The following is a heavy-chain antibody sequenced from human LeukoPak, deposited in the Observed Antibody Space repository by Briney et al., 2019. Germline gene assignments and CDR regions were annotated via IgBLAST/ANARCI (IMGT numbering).Heavy chain of an antibody. D-gene: IGHD4/OR15-4a*01. J-gene: IGHJ4*02. V-gene: IGHV3-74*01. CDR1: GFTFSSYW. CDR2: IKGDGTGT. CDR3: ARVAGSHPNFIDY. Sequence: PGGSLRLSCAASGFTFSSYWMHWARQAPGKGLVWVSRIKGDGTGTSYADSVKGRFTISRDNAKNSLYLQMNSLRAEDTAVYYCARVAGSHPNFIDYWGQGTLVTVSS.